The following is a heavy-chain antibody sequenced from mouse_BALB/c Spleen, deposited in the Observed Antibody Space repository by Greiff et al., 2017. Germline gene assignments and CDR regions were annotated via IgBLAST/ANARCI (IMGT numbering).Heavy chain of an antibody. CDR2: IDPENGDT. J-gene: IGHJ2*01. V-gene: IGHV14-4*02. Sequence: EVQLQQSGAELVRSGASVKLSCTASGFNITDYYMHWVKQRPEQGLEWIGWIDPENGDTEYAPKFKGKATMTADTSSNTAYLQLSSLTSEDTAVYCWTPLDYWGQGTTLTVSS. CDR1: GFNITDYY. CDR3: TPLDY.